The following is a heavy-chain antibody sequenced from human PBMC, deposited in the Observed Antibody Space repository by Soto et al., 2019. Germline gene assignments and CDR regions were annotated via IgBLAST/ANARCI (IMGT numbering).Heavy chain of an antibody. Sequence: AWVHVSCKVSGYTLTELSMHWVRQAPGKGLEWMGGFDPEDGETIYAQKFQGRVTMTEDTYTDTAYMELSRLRSEDTPVYYCARDPIVVVPAAMALDVWGKGTAVSLAS. D-gene: IGHD2-2*01. V-gene: IGHV1-24*01. CDR2: FDPEDGET. CDR3: ARDPIVVVPAAMALDV. CDR1: GYTLTELS. J-gene: IGHJ6*04.